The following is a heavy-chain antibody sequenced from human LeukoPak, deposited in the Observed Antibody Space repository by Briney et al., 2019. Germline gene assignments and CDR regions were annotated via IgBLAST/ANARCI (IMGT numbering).Heavy chain of an antibody. D-gene: IGHD3-10*01. V-gene: IGHV3-30*02. CDR2: IRYDGSNK. Sequence: PGGSLRLSCAASGFTFSSYGMHWVRQAPGKGLEWVAFIRYDGSNKYYADSVKGRFTISRDNSKNTLYLQMNSLRAEDTAVYYCARAESLLWFGELLSWFDPWGQGTLVTVSS. J-gene: IGHJ5*02. CDR1: GFTFSSYG. CDR3: ARAESLLWFGELLSWFDP.